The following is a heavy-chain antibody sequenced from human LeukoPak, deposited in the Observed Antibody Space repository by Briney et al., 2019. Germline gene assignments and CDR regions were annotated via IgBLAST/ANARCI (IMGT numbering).Heavy chain of an antibody. CDR3: ARDRGSRRPGAFDI. D-gene: IGHD2-15*01. CDR1: GGSISSGSYY. Sequence: SQTLSLTCTVSGGSISSGSYYWSWIRQPAGKGLEWIGRIYTSGSTNYNPSLKSRVTISVDTSKNQFSLKLSSVTAADTAVYYCARDRGSRRPGAFDIWGQGTMVTVSS. V-gene: IGHV4-61*02. J-gene: IGHJ3*02. CDR2: IYTSGST.